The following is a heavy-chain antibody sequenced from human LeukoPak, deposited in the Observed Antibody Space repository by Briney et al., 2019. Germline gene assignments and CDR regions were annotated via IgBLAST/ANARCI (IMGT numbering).Heavy chain of an antibody. CDR1: GGSISSYY. J-gene: IGHJ4*02. D-gene: IGHD6-13*01. CDR2: MSYSGST. V-gene: IGHV4-59*08. Sequence: SETLSLTCTVSGGSISSYYWNWIRQPPEKGLEWIGYMSYSGSTNYNPSLKSRVTISVDTSKNQFSLKLSSVTAADTAVYYCARHWVSGGAFDYWGQGTLVTVSS. CDR3: ARHWVSGGAFDY.